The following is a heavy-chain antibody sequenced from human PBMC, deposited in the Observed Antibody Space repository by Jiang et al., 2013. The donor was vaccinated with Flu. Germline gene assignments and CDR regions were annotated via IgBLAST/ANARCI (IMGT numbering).Heavy chain of an antibody. J-gene: IGHJ6*02. D-gene: IGHD6-25*01. V-gene: IGHV3-23*01. CDR3: ARDSGNYYGLDV. CDR2: ISDSGFST. CDR1: TLRNYA. Sequence: TLRNYAMSWVRQAPGKGLEWVSSISDSGFSTFYADSVKGRFTISRDNSKNTLYLQMNSLRAEDTAVYYCARDSGNYYGLDVWGQGTTVTVSS.